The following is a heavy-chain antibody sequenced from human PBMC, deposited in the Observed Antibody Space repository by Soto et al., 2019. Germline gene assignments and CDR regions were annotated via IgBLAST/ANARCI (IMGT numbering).Heavy chain of an antibody. CDR3: ARGPEDYYDILTGFAPPYYYYMDV. D-gene: IGHD3-9*01. CDR1: GGSISSGGYY. Sequence: PSETLSLTCTVSGGSISSGGYYWSWIRQHPGKGLEWIGYIYYSGSTYYNPSLKSRVTISVDTSKNQFSLKLSSVTAADTAVYYCARGPEDYYDILTGFAPPYYYYMDVWGKGTTVTVSS. CDR2: IYYSGST. J-gene: IGHJ6*03. V-gene: IGHV4-31*03.